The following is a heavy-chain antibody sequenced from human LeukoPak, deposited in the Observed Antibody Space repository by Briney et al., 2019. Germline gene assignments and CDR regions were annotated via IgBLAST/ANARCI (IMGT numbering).Heavy chain of an antibody. CDR2: IKQDGSEK. J-gene: IGHJ4*02. Sequence: GGSLRLSCAASGFTFSASAIHWVRQASGKGLEWVANIKQDGSEKYYVDSVKGRFTISRDNAKNSLYLQMNSLRAEDTAVYYCVREVRSVDYWGQGTLVTVSS. V-gene: IGHV3-7*04. CDR1: GFTFSASA. CDR3: VREVRSVDY.